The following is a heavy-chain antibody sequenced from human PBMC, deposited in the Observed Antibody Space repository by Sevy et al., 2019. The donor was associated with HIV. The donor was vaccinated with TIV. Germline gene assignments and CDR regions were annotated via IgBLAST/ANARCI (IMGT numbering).Heavy chain of an antibody. CDR2: ISDSGDTT. D-gene: IGHD3-10*01. CDR1: GFTFTEFV. V-gene: IGHV3-23*01. CDR3: AKLPSTVMFREKGY. J-gene: IGHJ4*02. Sequence: GGSLRLSCAASGFTFTEFVMSWVRQAPGKGLEWVSGISDSGDTTHYAESVKGRFTISRDNSKNTVSLQMSSLRAEDTAIYYCAKLPSTVMFREKGYWGQGTRVTVSS.